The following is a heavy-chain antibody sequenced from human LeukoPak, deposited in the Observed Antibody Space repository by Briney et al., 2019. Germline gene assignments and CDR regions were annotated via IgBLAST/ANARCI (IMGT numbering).Heavy chain of an antibody. J-gene: IGHJ3*02. D-gene: IGHD3-16*01. V-gene: IGHV3-23*01. CDR3: ARGLALEAFDI. CDR1: GFTFSSYA. CDR2: ISGSDGST. Sequence: QTGGSLRLSCAASGFTFSSYAMSWVRQAPGKGLEWVSGISGSDGSTYYADSVKGRFTISRDNSKNTLYLQLNSLRAEDTAVYYCARGLALEAFDIWGQGTMVTVSS.